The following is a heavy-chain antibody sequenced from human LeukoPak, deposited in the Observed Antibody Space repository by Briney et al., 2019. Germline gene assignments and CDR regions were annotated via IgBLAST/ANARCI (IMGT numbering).Heavy chain of an antibody. CDR2: INHSGST. V-gene: IGHV4-34*01. CDR3: ARRGSYRAHAFDI. Sequence: PSETLSLTCAVYGGSFSGYYWSWIRQPPGKGLEWIGEINHSGSTNYNPSLKSRVTISVDTSKNQFSLKLSSVTAADTAVYYCARRGSYRAHAFDIWGQGTMVTVSS. D-gene: IGHD1-26*01. J-gene: IGHJ3*02. CDR1: GGSFSGYY.